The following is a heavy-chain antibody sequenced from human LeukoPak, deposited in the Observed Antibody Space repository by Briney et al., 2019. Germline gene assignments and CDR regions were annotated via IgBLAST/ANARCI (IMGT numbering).Heavy chain of an antibody. J-gene: IGHJ4*02. CDR1: GFSVSSKH. D-gene: IGHD1-26*01. CDR2: IYSGGST. Sequence: GGSLRLSCAPSGFSVSSKHMSWVRQAPGKGLEWVSVIYSGGSTYYADSVKGRFTISRDNSKNTLYLQMNSLRAEDTAVYYCATQISGSYLNFDNWGQGTLVTISS. CDR3: ATQISGSYLNFDN. V-gene: IGHV3-53*01.